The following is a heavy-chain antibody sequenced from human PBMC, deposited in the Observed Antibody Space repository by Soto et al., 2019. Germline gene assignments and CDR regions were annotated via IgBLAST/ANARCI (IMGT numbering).Heavy chain of an antibody. Sequence: EVQLVESGGGLVQPGGSLRLSCAASGVTVSSNYMSWVRQAPGKGLEWVSVIYSGGSTYYADSVKGRFTISRDNSKNTLYLQMNSLRAEDTAVYYCARHGYNYGGGYFAYWGQGTLVTVCS. CDR1: GVTVSSNY. CDR3: ARHGYNYGGGYFAY. D-gene: IGHD5-18*01. J-gene: IGHJ4*02. V-gene: IGHV3-66*04. CDR2: IYSGGST.